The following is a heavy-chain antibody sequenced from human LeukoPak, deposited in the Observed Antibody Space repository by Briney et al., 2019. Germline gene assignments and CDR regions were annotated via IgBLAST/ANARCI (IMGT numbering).Heavy chain of an antibody. CDR3: ARVDGHFLGPLSPFDY. CDR2: IYYSGST. D-gene: IGHD2-2*03. J-gene: IGHJ4*02. V-gene: IGHV4-61*10. CDR1: GGSISSGTYY. Sequence: PSQTLSLTCTVSGGSISSGTYYWSWIRQPAGKGLEWIGYIYYSGSTNYNPSLKSRVTISVDTSKNQFSLKLSSVTAADTAVYYCARVDGHFLGPLSPFDYWGQGTLVTVSS.